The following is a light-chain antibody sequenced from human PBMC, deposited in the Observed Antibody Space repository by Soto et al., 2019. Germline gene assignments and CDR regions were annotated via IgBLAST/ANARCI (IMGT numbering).Light chain of an antibody. J-gene: IGLJ1*01. V-gene: IGLV2-8*01. CDR1: SRDVGGYNY. CDR2: EVS. CDR3: SSYSSSATPYV. Sequence: QSALTQPPSASGSPGQSVTISCTGTSRDVGGYNYVSWYQQHPGKAPKLMIYEVSKRPSGVPDRFSGSKSGNTASLTVSGLQAEDEADYYCSSYSSSATPYVFGTGTKVTVL.